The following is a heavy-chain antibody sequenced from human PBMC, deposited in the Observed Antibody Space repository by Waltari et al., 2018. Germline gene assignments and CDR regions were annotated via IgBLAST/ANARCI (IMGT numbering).Heavy chain of an antibody. V-gene: IGHV1-8*03. Sequence: QVQLVQSGAEVKKPGASVKVSCKASGYTFTSYDINWVRQATGQGLEWMGWRDPSSGNTGYAQKFQGRVTITRNTSISTAYMGLSSLRSEDTAVYYCARGGISGSYLDAFDIWGQGTMVTVSS. CDR1: GYTFTSYD. D-gene: IGHD1-26*01. J-gene: IGHJ3*02. CDR2: RDPSSGNT. CDR3: ARGGISGSYLDAFDI.